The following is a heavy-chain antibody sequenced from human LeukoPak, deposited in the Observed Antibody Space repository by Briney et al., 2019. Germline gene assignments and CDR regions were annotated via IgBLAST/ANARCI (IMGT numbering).Heavy chain of an antibody. CDR3: ARGGHQLPFDY. V-gene: IGHV1-2*02. D-gene: IGHD2-2*01. CDR1: GYTFTGYY. CDR2: INPKSGGT. J-gene: IGHJ4*02. Sequence: ASVKVSCKASGYTFTGYYMHWVRQAPGQGLEWMGWINPKSGGTNYLQKFQGRVAMTRDTSISTAYMELSRLRSDDTAVYYCARGGHQLPFDYWGQRTLVTVSS.